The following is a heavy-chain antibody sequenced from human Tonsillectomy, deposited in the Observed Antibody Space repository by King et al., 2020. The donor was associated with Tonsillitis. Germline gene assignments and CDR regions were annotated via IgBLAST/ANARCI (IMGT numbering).Heavy chain of an antibody. V-gene: IGHV3-30*18. Sequence: QLVQSGGGVVQPGRSLRLSCAASGFTFSNYAMHWVRQAPGKGLEWVAAIPYDGSDKYYVHAVKGRFTISRDNSKNTLYLQMNSLRAEDTAVYYCAKPSSSSPYYFDYRGQGTLVTVSS. J-gene: IGHJ4*02. CDR3: AKPSSSSPYYFDY. CDR2: IPYDGSDK. D-gene: IGHD2-2*01. CDR1: GFTFSNYA.